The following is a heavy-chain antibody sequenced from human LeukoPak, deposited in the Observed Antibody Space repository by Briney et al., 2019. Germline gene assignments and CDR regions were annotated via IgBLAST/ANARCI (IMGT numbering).Heavy chain of an antibody. V-gene: IGHV3-21*01. CDR3: ARGPYYYDSSGYYFDY. CDR2: ISSSSSYI. J-gene: IGHJ4*02. D-gene: IGHD3-22*01. CDR1: GFTFSSYS. Sequence: GGSLRLSCAASGFTFSSYSMNWVRQAPGKGLEWVSSISSSSSYIYYADSVKGRFTISRDNAKNSLYLQMNSLRAEDTAVYYCARGPYYYDSSGYYFDYWGQGTLVTVSS.